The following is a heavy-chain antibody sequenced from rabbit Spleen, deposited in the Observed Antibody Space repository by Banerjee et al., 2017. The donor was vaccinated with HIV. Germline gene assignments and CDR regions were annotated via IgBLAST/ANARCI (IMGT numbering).Heavy chain of an antibody. D-gene: IGHD6-1*01. CDR1: GLDFSSRYW. V-gene: IGHV1S45*01. Sequence: QEQLEESGGDLVKPGASLTLTCKASGLDFSSRYWICWVRQAPGKGLEWIACIDVAKYGTTYYASWAKGRFTISKTSSTTVTLQMTSLTVADTATYFCARSLNNGNIRYGSTRLDFWGQGTLVTVS. CDR2: IDVAKYGTT. J-gene: IGHJ3*01. CDR3: ARSLNNGNIRYGSTRLDF.